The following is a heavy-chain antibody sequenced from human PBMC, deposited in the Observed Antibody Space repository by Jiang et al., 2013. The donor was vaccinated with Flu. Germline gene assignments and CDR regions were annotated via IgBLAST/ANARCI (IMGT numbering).Heavy chain of an antibody. D-gene: IGHD5-18*01. CDR2: IYYSGST. J-gene: IGHJ4*02. CDR1: GGSISSGGYY. V-gene: IGHV4-31*03. Sequence: GPGLVKPSQTLSLTCTVSGGSISSGGYYWSWIRQHPGKGLEWIGYIYYSGSTYYNPSLKSRVTISVDKSKNQFSLRLSSVTAADTAVYYCARDGVQDASYGHSGLDYWGQGALITVSS. CDR3: ARDGVQDASYGHSGLDY.